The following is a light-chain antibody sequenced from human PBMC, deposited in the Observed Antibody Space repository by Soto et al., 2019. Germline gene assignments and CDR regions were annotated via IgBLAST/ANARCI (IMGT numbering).Light chain of an antibody. CDR3: QQSYSTPQNT. J-gene: IGKJ2*01. CDR1: QSIRYY. V-gene: IGKV1-39*01. CDR2: AAS. Sequence: DIQMTQSPSSLSASVGDRVSITCRASQSIRYYLNWYQQKPGKAPKLLIYAASSLQSGVPSRFSGSGSGTDFTLTISSLQPEDFATYYCQQSYSTPQNTFGQGIKLEIK.